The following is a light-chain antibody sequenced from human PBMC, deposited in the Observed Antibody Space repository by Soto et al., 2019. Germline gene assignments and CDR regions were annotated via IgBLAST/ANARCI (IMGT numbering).Light chain of an antibody. V-gene: IGKV3D-15*01. CDR2: DVS. J-gene: IGKJ4*01. CDR1: QSVSSN. Sequence: EIVMTQSPATLSVSPGERATLSCRASQSVSSNFAWYQQRPAQAPRLLIYDVSTRATGVPTRFSGSGSVTEFTRTISSLQSQDFAVYYCQQYHDWPLTFGGGTRVEIK. CDR3: QQYHDWPLT.